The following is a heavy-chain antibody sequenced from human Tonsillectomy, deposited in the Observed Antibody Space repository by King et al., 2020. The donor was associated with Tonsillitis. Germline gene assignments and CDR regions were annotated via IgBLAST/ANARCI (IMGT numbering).Heavy chain of an antibody. D-gene: IGHD2-2*01. CDR2: IYPGDSDT. J-gene: IGHJ5*02. V-gene: IGHV5-51*01. CDR1: GYSFTSYW. Sequence: VQLVESGAEVKKPGESLKISCKGSGYSFTSYWIGWVRQMPGKGLEWMGIIYPGDSDTRYSPSFQVQVTISVDKSISTAYLQWSSLKASDTAMYYCARSFRGSSTSCYRNWFDPWGQGTLVTVSS. CDR3: ARSFRGSSTSCYRNWFDP.